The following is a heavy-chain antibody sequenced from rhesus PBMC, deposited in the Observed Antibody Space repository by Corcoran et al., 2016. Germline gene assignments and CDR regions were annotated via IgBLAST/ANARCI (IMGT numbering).Heavy chain of an antibody. CDR1: GYSISSGYG. Sequence: QVQLQESGPGLVKPSETLSLTCAVSGYSISSGYGWGWIRQPPGKGLEWIGQIYGGSGSPYYNPSLKSRVTVSKDTSKNQFSLKLSSVTAADTAVYYCARVRIAAGLYFDYWGQGVLVTVSS. V-gene: IGHV4-127*01. CDR3: ARVRIAAGLYFDY. D-gene: IGHD6-13*01. CDR2: IYGGSGSP. J-gene: IGHJ4*01.